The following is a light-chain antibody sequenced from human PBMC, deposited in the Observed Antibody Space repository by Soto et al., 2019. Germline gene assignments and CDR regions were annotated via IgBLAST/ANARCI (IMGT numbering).Light chain of an antibody. CDR3: QQCNNWPPWT. CDR1: QNIRNN. CDR2: GAS. Sequence: EVVMTQSPASLSVSPGERVTLSCRASQNIRNNLAWYQQKPGQSPRLLISGASTREAGVPGRFSGSGSGTEFTLIISSLQSEDFAIYYCQQCNNWPPWTFGQGTKV. J-gene: IGKJ1*01. V-gene: IGKV3-15*01.